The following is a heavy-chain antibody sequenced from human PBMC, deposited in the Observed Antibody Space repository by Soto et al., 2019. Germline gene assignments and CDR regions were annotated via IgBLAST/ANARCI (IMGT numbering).Heavy chain of an antibody. CDR2: MNPNSGNT. Sequence: QVQLVQSGAAVKKPGASVKVSCKASGYTFTRYDINWVRQATGQGLEWVGWMNPNSGNTGYAQKFQGRVTMTRNTSVSTAYMELSSLRSEDTAVYYCARTDYGDNIKPNWFDPWGQGTLVTVCS. CDR3: ARTDYGDNIKPNWFDP. CDR1: GYTFTRYD. D-gene: IGHD4-17*01. J-gene: IGHJ5*02. V-gene: IGHV1-8*01.